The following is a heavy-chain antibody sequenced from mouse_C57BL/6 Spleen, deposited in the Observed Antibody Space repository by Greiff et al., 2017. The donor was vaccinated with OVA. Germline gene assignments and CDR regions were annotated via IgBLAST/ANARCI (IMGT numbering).Heavy chain of an antibody. CDR3: ARDYYGSRTYYAMDY. Sequence: QVQLKESGPGLVAPSQSLSITCTVSGFSLTSYGVHWVRQPPGKGLEWLVVIWSDGSTTYNSALKSRLSISKDNSKSQVFLKMNSLQTDDTAMYYCARDYYGSRTYYAMDYWGQGTSVTVSS. D-gene: IGHD1-1*01. J-gene: IGHJ4*01. CDR2: IWSDGST. V-gene: IGHV2-6*03. CDR1: GFSLTSYG.